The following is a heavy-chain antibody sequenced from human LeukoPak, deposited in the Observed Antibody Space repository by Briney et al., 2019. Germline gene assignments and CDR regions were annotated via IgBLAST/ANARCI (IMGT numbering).Heavy chain of an antibody. V-gene: IGHV4-59*08. Sequence: SETLSLTCTVSGGSTSRYYWSWIRQPPGKRLEWLGYIYYSGSTTYNPSLKSRLTMSVDTSKNQISLKLISLTAADTAVYYCARLPGIAAVWGQGTLVAVSS. D-gene: IGHD6-13*01. CDR3: ARLPGIAAV. CDR1: GGSTSRYY. CDR2: IYYSGST. J-gene: IGHJ4*02.